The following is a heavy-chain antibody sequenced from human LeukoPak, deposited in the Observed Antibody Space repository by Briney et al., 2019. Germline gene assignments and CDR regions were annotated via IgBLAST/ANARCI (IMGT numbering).Heavy chain of an antibody. CDR3: ERGLVGDNPPGGY. CDR2: INAGNGNT. D-gene: IGHD1-26*01. J-gene: IGHJ4*02. Sequence: ASVKVSCKASGYTFTIYAMHWVRQAPGQRREWMGWINAGNGNTKYSQKFQGRVTITRDTSASTAYMEMRSLRYEDTGVYDCERGLVGDNPPGGYWGQGTLVTVSS. CDR1: GYTFTIYA. V-gene: IGHV1-3*01.